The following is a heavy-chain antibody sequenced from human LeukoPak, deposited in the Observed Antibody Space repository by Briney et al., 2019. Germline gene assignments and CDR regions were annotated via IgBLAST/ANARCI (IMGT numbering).Heavy chain of an antibody. V-gene: IGHV4-39*07. CDR2: IYYTGST. Sequence: PSETLSLTCTVSGGSISSTSYNWGWIRQPPGKGLEGIGTIYYTGSTYYNPSLRSRVTISVDTSKNQFSLKLSSATAADTAVYYCARVLWFGQFYFDYWGQGTLVTVSS. CDR3: ARVLWFGQFYFDY. J-gene: IGHJ4*02. CDR1: GGSISSTSYN. D-gene: IGHD3-10*01.